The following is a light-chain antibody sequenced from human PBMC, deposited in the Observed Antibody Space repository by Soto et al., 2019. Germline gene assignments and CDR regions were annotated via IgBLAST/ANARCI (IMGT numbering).Light chain of an antibody. CDR2: DAS. J-gene: IGKJ4*01. CDR1: QDISNY. V-gene: IGKV1-33*01. Sequence: DIQMTQSPSSLSASVGDRVTITCQASQDISNYLNWYQQKPGKAPKLLIYDASNLETGVPSRFSGSGSGTDFTFTISSLQPEDVETYYCQQYDNLPSSFGGGTKVEIK. CDR3: QQYDNLPSS.